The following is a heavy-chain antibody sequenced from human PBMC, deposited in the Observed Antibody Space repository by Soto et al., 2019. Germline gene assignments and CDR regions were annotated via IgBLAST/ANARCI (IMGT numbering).Heavy chain of an antibody. CDR1: GFTFSDHF. CDR2: IRDKANSYTT. CDR3: ARSYHSRSSNPFWCYFEF. Sequence: HPGGSLRLSCAASGFTFSDHFMDWVRQAPGKGLEWVGRIRDKANSYTTEYAASVKGRFTISRDDSENSLYLQMNSLKTEDTAVYYCARSYHSRSSNPFWCYFEFWGPGSLVTVSS. D-gene: IGHD6-6*01. V-gene: IGHV3-72*01. J-gene: IGHJ4*02.